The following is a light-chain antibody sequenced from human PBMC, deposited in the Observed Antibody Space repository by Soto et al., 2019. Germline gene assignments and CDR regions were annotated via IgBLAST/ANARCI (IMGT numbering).Light chain of an antibody. CDR3: SSYTSSSTQV. J-gene: IGLJ3*02. CDR1: SSDVGGYNY. Sequence: QSVLTQPASVSGSPGQSITISCTGTSSDVGGYNYLSWYQQHPGKAPKLMIYEVSNRPSGVSNRFSGSKSGNTASLTISGLQAEDEADYYCSSYTSSSTQVFGGGTKLTVL. CDR2: EVS. V-gene: IGLV2-14*01.